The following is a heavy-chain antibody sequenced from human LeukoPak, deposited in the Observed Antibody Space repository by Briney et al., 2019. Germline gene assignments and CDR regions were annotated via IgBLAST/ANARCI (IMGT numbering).Heavy chain of an antibody. CDR2: ISGSGGST. V-gene: IGHV3-23*01. CDR1: GFTFSSYA. D-gene: IGHD3-22*01. Sequence: PGGSLRLSCAASGFTFSSYAMSWVRQAPGKGLEWVSAISGSGGSTYYADSVKGRFTISRDNSKNTLYLQMNSLRAEDTAVYYCAKGLYYYDSSGYPPFDYWGQGTLVTVSS. CDR3: AKGLYYYDSSGYPPFDY. J-gene: IGHJ4*02.